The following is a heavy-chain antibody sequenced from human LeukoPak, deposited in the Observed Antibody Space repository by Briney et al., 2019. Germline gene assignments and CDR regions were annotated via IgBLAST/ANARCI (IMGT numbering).Heavy chain of an antibody. CDR2: ISAYNGNT. J-gene: IGHJ6*03. D-gene: IGHD6-6*01. CDR3: ARVYSSSSLRRYYYYMDV. V-gene: IGHV1-18*01. Sequence: ASVKVSCKASGYTFTSYGISWVRQAPGQGLEWMGWISAYNGNTNYAQKLQGRVTMTTDTSTSTAYMEPRSLRSDDTAVYYCARVYSSSSLRRYYYYMDVWGKGTTVTVSS. CDR1: GYTFTSYG.